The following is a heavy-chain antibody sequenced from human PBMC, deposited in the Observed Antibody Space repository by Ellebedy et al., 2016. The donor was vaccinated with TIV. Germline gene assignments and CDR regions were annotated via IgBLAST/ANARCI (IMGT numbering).Heavy chain of an antibody. V-gene: IGHV3-23*01. CDR2: IHGSDTRT. Sequence: GESLKISCAASGFTFSNYAMGWVRQAPGKGLEWVSGIHGSDTRTYYADSVKGRFTISRDNSKNTLYLQMDSLRGEDTALYYCAKGVTGTSGQFDYWGQGTLVTVSS. D-gene: IGHD2-21*02. CDR1: GFTFSNYA. J-gene: IGHJ4*02. CDR3: AKGVTGTSGQFDY.